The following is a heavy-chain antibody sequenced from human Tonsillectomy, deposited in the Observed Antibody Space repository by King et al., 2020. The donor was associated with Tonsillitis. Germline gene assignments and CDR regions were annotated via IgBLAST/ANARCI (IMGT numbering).Heavy chain of an antibody. CDR3: ARDGRGYGDYLDY. CDR2: IYSGGST. D-gene: IGHD4-17*01. CDR1: GFTVSSNY. V-gene: IGHV3-66*01. J-gene: IGHJ4*02. Sequence: VQLVESGGGVVQPGGSLRLSCAASGFTVSSNYMSWVRQAPGQGLGWVSVIYSGGSTYYADSVKGRFTISRDNSTNTLYLQMNSLRAENTAVYYCARDGRGYGDYLDYWGQGTLVTVSS.